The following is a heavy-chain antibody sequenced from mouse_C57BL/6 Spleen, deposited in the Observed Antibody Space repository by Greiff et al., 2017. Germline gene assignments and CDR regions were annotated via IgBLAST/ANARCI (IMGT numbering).Heavy chain of an antibody. D-gene: IGHD2-4*01. V-gene: IGHV1-26*01. Sequence: VQLQQSGPELVKPGASVKISCKASGYTFTDYYMNWVKQSHGKSLEWIGDINPNNGGTSYNQKFKGKDTLTVDKSSSTAYMELRSLTSEDSAVYYCARSGIYDDYAWFAYWGQGTLVTVSA. CDR3: ARSGIYDDYAWFAY. CDR2: INPNNGGT. CDR1: GYTFTDYY. J-gene: IGHJ3*01.